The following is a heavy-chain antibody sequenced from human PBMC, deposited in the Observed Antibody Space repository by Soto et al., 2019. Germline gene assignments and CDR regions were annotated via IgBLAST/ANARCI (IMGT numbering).Heavy chain of an antibody. CDR1: GGSISSYY. CDR3: ARASDYDATPLSYMDV. V-gene: IGHV4-59*01. CDR2: IYYSGST. D-gene: IGHD5-12*01. J-gene: IGHJ6*03. Sequence: SETLSLTCTVSGGSISSYYWSWIRQPPGKGLEWIGYIYYSGSTNYNPSLKSRVTISVDTSKNQFSLKLSSVTAADTAVYYCARASDYDATPLSYMDVWGKGTTVTVSS.